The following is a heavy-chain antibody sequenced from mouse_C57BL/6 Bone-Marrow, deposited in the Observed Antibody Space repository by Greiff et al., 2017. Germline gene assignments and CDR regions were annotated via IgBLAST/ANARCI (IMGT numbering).Heavy chain of an antibody. CDR1: GYTFTDYY. CDR3: ARRGGIYYYFDY. Sequence: VQLQQSGPELVKPGASVKISCKASGYTFTDYYMNWVKQSHGKSLEWIGDINPNNGGTSYNQKFKGKATLTVDKSSSTAYMELRSLTSEDSAVYYCARRGGIYYYFDYWGQGTTLAVSS. V-gene: IGHV1-26*01. J-gene: IGHJ2*01. CDR2: INPNNGGT. D-gene: IGHD2-1*01.